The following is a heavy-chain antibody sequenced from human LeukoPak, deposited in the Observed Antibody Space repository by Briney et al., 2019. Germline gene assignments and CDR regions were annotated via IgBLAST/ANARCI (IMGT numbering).Heavy chain of an antibody. J-gene: IGHJ6*03. CDR2: IYYSGST. CDR3: ARSSEGRYYYDSSGFSYYYYYMDV. D-gene: IGHD3-22*01. CDR1: GGSISSYY. Sequence: SETLSLTCPVSGGSISSYYWSWIRQPPAKGLEWIGYIYYSGSTYYNPSLRSRVTISVDTSKNQFSLKLSSVTAADTAVYYCARSSEGRYYYDSSGFSYYYYYMDVWGKGTTVTISS. V-gene: IGHV4-59*01.